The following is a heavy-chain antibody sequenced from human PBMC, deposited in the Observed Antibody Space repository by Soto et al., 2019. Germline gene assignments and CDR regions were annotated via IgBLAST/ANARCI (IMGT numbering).Heavy chain of an antibody. V-gene: IGHV4-39*01. CDR3: ARVSYDILTGYYREGYRLFDY. D-gene: IGHD3-9*01. J-gene: IGHJ4*02. Sequence: EPLSLTCTFSVGAISSSSYYWGWIRQPPGKGLEWIGSIYYSGSTYYNPSLKSRATISVDTSKNQFSLKLSSVTAADTAVYYCARVSYDILTGYYREGYRLFDYWGQGTLVTVSS. CDR1: VGAISSSSYY. CDR2: IYYSGST.